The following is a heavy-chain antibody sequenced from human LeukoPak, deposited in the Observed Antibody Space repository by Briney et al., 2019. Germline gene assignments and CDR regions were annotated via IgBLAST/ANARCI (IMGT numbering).Heavy chain of an antibody. J-gene: IGHJ6*03. D-gene: IGHD2-2*01. CDR1: GGTFSSYA. V-gene: IGHV1-69*01. Sequence: GSSVKVSCKASGGTFSSYAISWVRQAPGQGLEWMGGIIPIFGTANYAQKFQGRVTITADESTSTAYMELSSLRSEDTAVYYCARGCSSFKHYYYMDVWGKGTTVTVSS. CDR3: ARGCSSFKHYYYMDV. CDR2: IIPIFGTA.